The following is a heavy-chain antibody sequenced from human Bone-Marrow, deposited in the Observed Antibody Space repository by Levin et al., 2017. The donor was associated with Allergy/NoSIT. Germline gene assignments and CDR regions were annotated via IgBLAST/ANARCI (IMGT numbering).Heavy chain of an antibody. V-gene: IGHV3-48*02. J-gene: IGHJ4*02. CDR2: ISTTSSTI. Sequence: VASVKVSCAASGFTFSSHRMNWVRQAPGKGLEWVSYISTTSSTIYYADSVKGRFTISRDNAKNSLYLQMNSLRDEDTAVYYCARDHITIFSLYFDYWGPGTLVTVSS. CDR1: GFTFSSHR. D-gene: IGHD3-9*01. CDR3: ARDHITIFSLYFDY.